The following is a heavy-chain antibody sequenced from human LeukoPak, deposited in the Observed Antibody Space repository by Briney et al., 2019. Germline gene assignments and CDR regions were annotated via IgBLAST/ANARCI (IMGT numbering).Heavy chain of an antibody. CDR2: INPNSGGT. Sequence: GASVKVSCKASGYTFTGYYMHWVRQAPGQGLEWMGWINPNSGGTNYAQKFQGRVTMTRDTSISTAYMELSRLRSGDTAVYYCARVAGGYSYGYADYWGQGTLVTVSS. D-gene: IGHD5-18*01. V-gene: IGHV1-2*02. CDR1: GYTFTGYY. CDR3: ARVAGGYSYGYADY. J-gene: IGHJ4*02.